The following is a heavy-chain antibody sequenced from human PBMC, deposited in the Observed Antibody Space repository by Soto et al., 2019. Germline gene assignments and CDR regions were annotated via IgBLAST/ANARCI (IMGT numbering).Heavy chain of an antibody. J-gene: IGHJ3*02. CDR2: LSGSGGTT. Sequence: GGSLRLSCAASGFTFSSYAMSWVRQTPGKGLEWVSTLSGSGGTTYYADSVKGQFTISRDNSKSTLYLQMNSLRAEDTAVYYCAKDKRARQWLALDAFDIWGQGTMVTVSS. D-gene: IGHD6-19*01. CDR1: GFTFSSYA. CDR3: AKDKRARQWLALDAFDI. V-gene: IGHV3-23*01.